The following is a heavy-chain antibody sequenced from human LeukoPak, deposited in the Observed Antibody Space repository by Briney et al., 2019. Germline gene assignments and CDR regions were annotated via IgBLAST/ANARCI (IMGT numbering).Heavy chain of an antibody. CDR2: INPNSGGT. V-gene: IGHV1-2*02. D-gene: IGHD2-15*01. Sequence: ASVKVSCKASGYTFTGYYMHWVRQAPGQGLEWMGWINPNSGGTNYAQKFQGRVTMTRDTSISTAYMELSRLRSDDTAVYYCARIACSGGSCYRFDPWGQGTLVTVSS. CDR3: ARIACSGGSCYRFDP. CDR1: GYTFTGYY. J-gene: IGHJ5*02.